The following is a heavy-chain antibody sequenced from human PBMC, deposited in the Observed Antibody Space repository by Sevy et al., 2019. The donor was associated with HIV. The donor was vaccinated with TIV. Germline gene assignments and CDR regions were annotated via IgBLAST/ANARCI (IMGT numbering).Heavy chain of an antibody. D-gene: IGHD4-17*01. J-gene: IGHJ4*02. CDR3: ASSYGDSHFDY. CDR1: GGSISSYY. Sequence: SETLSLTCTVSGGSISSYYWSWIRQPPGKGLEWIGYIYYSGSTNYNPSLKSRVTISVDTSKNQFSLKLSSVTAADTAVYYCASSYGDSHFDYWGQGTLVTVSS. CDR2: IYYSGST. V-gene: IGHV4-59*01.